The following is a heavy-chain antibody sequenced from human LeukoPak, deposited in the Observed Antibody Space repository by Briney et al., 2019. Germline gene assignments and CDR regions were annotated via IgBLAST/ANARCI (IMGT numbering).Heavy chain of an antibody. V-gene: IGHV4-34*01. CDR2: INHSGST. Sequence: PSETLSLTCAVYGGSFSGYYWSWIRQPPGKGLEWIGEINHSGSTNYNPSLKSRVTISVDTSKNQFSLKLSSVTAADTAVYYCARGGKGSTYYDFWSGPITKHWFDPWGQGTLVTVSS. J-gene: IGHJ5*02. CDR3: ARGGKGSTYYDFWSGPITKHWFDP. CDR1: GGSFSGYY. D-gene: IGHD3-3*01.